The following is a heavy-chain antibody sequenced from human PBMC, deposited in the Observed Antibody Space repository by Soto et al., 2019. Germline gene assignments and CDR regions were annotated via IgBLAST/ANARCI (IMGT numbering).Heavy chain of an antibody. Sequence: VQLVEYGGGLVQPGGSLRLSCAASGFIFTDYWIHWVRQAPGKGLVWVSRIKSDESTTNYADSVWGRLTISRDNAKNTVYLQINSLRAEDTAVYYCARGARNYYYFDYWGQGTLVTVSS. D-gene: IGHD3-10*01. CDR2: IKSDESTT. V-gene: IGHV3-74*01. CDR3: ARGARNYYYFDY. CDR1: GFIFTDYW. J-gene: IGHJ4*02.